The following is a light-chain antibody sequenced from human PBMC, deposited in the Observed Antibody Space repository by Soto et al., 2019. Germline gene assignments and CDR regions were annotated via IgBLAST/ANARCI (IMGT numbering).Light chain of an antibody. CDR1: PDISNY. Sequence: DIQMTQSPSSLSASVGDRVTLTCQASPDISNYLNWFQQKPGQAPKLLISDASNLETGVPSRFSGSGSETDFTFTISSLQHEDIATYYCQQHDNLPFTFGPGTKVDIK. CDR3: QQHDNLPFT. CDR2: DAS. J-gene: IGKJ3*01. V-gene: IGKV1-33*01.